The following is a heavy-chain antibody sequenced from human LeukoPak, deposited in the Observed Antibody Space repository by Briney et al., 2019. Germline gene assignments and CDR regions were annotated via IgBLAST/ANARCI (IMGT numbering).Heavy chain of an antibody. CDR1: GGSISSYY. CDR2: IYYSGST. V-gene: IGHV4-59*08. Sequence: PSETLSLTCTVSGGSISSYYWSWIRQPPGKGLEWIGYIYYSGSTNYNPSLKSRVTISVDTSKSQFSLKLSSVTAADTAVYYCARLHTAMVDTYFDYWGQGTLVTVSS. J-gene: IGHJ4*02. CDR3: ARLHTAMVDTYFDY. D-gene: IGHD5-18*01.